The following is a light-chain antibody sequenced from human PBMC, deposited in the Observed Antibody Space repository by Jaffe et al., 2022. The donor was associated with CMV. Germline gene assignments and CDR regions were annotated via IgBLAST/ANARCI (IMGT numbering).Light chain of an antibody. CDR3: ASWDDNLSGVV. Sequence: QSVLTQEPSASGTPGQRVTISCSGSRSNIETNYVYWYQQLPGTAPKLLIYMNNQRPSGVPDRFSGSKSGTSASLAISGLRSEDEADYYCASWDDNLSGVVFGGGTKLTVL. J-gene: IGLJ2*01. V-gene: IGLV1-47*01. CDR2: MNN. CDR1: RSNIETNY.